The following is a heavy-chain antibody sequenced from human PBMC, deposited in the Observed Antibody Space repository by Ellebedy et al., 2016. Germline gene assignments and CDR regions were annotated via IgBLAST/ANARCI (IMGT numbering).Heavy chain of an antibody. CDR1: GGSISSSNW. CDR2: IYHSGST. CDR3: ASRHITMVRGVIRARRFDP. D-gene: IGHD3-10*01. J-gene: IGHJ5*02. Sequence: SETLSLXCAVSGGSISSSNWWSWVRQPPGKGLEWIGEIYHSGSTNYNPSLKSRVTISVDKSKNQFSLKLSSVTAADTAVYYCASRHITMVRGVIRARRFDPWGQGTLVTVSS. V-gene: IGHV4-4*02.